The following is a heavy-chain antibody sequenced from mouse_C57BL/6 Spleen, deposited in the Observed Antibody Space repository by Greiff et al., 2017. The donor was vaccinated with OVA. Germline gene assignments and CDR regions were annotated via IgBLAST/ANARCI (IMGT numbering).Heavy chain of an antibody. CDR1: GFSLTSYG. CDR3: ARALRLDY. CDR2: IWRGGST. D-gene: IGHD2-12*01. J-gene: IGHJ2*01. Sequence: QVQLQQSGPGLVQPSQSLSITCTVSGFSLTSYGVHWVRQSPGKGLEWLGVIWRGGSTDYNAAFISRLSSSKDNSKSQVFFKMNSLQADDTAIYYCARALRLDYWGQGTTLTVSS. V-gene: IGHV2-2*01.